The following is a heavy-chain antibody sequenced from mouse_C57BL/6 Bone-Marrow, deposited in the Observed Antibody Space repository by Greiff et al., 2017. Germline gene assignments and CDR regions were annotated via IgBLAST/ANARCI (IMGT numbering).Heavy chain of an antibody. CDR2: IDPENGDT. V-gene: IGHV14-4*01. J-gene: IGHJ2*01. CDR3: TSYYGSSPFDY. CDR1: GFNIKDDY. Sequence: EVKLMESGAELVRPGASVKLSCTASGFNIKDDYMHWVKQRPEQGLEWIGWIDPENGDTEYASKFQGKATITADTSSNTAYLQLSSLTSEDTAVYYCTSYYGSSPFDYWGQGTTLTVSS. D-gene: IGHD1-1*01.